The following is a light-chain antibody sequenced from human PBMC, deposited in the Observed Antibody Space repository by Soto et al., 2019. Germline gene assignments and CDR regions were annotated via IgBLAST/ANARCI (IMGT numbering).Light chain of an antibody. CDR2: KVS. V-gene: IGKV2-30*01. J-gene: IGKJ1*01. Sequence: DVVLTQSPLSLPVTLGQPASISCRSSQSLVFIDGITYLNWFHQRPGQSPRRLIYKVSNRYSEVPDSCSGSGSGTDFTLKISSVEAEDVGIYYCMLASRWPWTFGQGTTVEIK. CDR3: MLASRWPWT. CDR1: QSLVFIDGITY.